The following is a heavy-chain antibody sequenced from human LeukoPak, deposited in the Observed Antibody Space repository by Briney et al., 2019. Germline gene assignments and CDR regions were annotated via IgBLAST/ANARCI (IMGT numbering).Heavy chain of an antibody. CDR3: ASEIAAAGTVVDY. J-gene: IGHJ4*02. V-gene: IGHV3-48*03. CDR1: GFTFSSYE. Sequence: SGGSLRLSCAASGFTFSSYEMNWVRQAPGKGLEWVSYISSSGSTIYYADSVKGRFTISRDNAKNSLYLQMNSLRAEDTAVYYCASEIAAAGTVVDYWGRGTLVTVSS. D-gene: IGHD6-13*01. CDR2: ISSSGSTI.